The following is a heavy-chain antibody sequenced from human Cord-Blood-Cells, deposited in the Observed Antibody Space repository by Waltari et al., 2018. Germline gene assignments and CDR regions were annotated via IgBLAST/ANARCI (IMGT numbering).Heavy chain of an antibody. Sequence: QVQLVESGGGVVQPGRSLRLSCAASGFTFSSYAMHWVRQAPGKGVEWVAIISYDGSNKYYADSVKGRFTISRDNSKNTLYLQMNSLRAEDTAVYYCARVRYSSGFLLDYWGQGTLVTVSS. CDR2: ISYDGSNK. J-gene: IGHJ4*02. D-gene: IGHD6-19*01. CDR3: ARVRYSSGFLLDY. CDR1: GFTFSSYA. V-gene: IGHV3-30*04.